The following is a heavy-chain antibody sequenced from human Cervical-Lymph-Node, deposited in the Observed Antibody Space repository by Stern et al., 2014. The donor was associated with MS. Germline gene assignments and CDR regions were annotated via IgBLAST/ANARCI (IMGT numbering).Heavy chain of an antibody. CDR3: ARPPPRRKWDDPNYGMDV. J-gene: IGHJ6*02. Sequence: EVQLVESGAEVKKLGESLKISCKGSGYTFTNNWIAWVRQMPGKGLEWMGIIYPDDSDIRYSPSLQGQVTISADKSIRTAYLQWSSLKAADSAVYFCARPPPRRKWDDPNYGMDVWGQGTTVTVSS. CDR1: GYTFTNNW. D-gene: IGHD1-1*01. CDR2: IYPDDSDI. V-gene: IGHV5-51*03.